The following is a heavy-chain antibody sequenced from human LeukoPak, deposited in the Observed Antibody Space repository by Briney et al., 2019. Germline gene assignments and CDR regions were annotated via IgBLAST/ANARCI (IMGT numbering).Heavy chain of an antibody. D-gene: IGHD2-8*01. V-gene: IGHV4-39*07. CDR2: IYYSGST. CDR1: GGSISSSSYY. CDR3: ARERVYIVLMVYARGWFDP. J-gene: IGHJ5*02. Sequence: SETLSLTCTVSGGSISSSSYYWGWIRQPPGKGLEWIGSIYYSGSTYYNPSLKSRVTISVDTSKNQFSLKLSSVTAADTAVYYCARERVYIVLMVYARGWFDPWGQGTLVTVSS.